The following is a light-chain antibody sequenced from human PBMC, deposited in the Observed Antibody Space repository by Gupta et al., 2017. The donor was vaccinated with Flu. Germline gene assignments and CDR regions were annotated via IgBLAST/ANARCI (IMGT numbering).Light chain of an antibody. CDR3: QQRSSGPPEIT. CDR1: QSVSSY. CDR2: DAS. V-gene: IGKV3-11*01. J-gene: IGKJ5*01. Sequence: LALSPGERATLSCRASQSVSSYLAWYQQKPGRAPRLLIYDASNRATGIPARFSGSGAGTDFILTINGLEPEDSAVYYCQQRSSGPPEITFGRGTRLEIK.